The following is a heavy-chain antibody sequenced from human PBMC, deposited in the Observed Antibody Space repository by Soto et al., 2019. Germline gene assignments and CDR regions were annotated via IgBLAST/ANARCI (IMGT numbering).Heavy chain of an antibody. CDR2: IRSKAYGGTT. D-gene: IGHD3-3*01. J-gene: IGHJ6*02. V-gene: IGHV3-49*03. Sequence: GGSLRLSCTASGFTFGDYAMSWFRQAPGKGLEWVGFIRSKAYGGTTEYAASVKGRFTISRDDSKSIAYLQMNSLRSDDTAMYYCARDLGVGPSYYYYGMDVWGQGTTVTVSS. CDR1: GFTFGDYA. CDR3: ARDLGVGPSYYYYGMDV.